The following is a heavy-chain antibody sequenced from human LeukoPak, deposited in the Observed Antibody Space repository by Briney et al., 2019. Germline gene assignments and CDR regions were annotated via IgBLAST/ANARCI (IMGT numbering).Heavy chain of an antibody. Sequence: GGSLRLSCAASGITLSDYWMFWVRQGPGKGLVHVSRMASDGTGKAYADSVKGRFTISRDNAKNSLYLQMNSLRAEDTAVYYCARMAQQQLVNYFDYWGQGTLVTVSS. CDR2: MASDGTGK. J-gene: IGHJ4*02. CDR1: GITLSDYW. D-gene: IGHD6-13*01. CDR3: ARMAQQQLVNYFDY. V-gene: IGHV3-74*03.